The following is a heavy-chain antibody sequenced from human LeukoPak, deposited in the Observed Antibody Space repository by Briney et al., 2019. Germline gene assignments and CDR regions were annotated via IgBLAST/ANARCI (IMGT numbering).Heavy chain of an antibody. J-gene: IGHJ6*02. V-gene: IGHV1-58*02. CDR3: AATVHYCSGGSCYNYYYGMDV. D-gene: IGHD2-15*01. Sequence: ASVKVSCKASGYTFTSYGISWVRQARGQRLEWIGWIVVGSGNTNSAQKFQERVTITRDMSTSTAYMELSSLRSEDTAVYYCAATVHYCSGGSCYNYYYGMDVWGQGTTVTVSS. CDR2: IVVGSGNT. CDR1: GYTFTSYG.